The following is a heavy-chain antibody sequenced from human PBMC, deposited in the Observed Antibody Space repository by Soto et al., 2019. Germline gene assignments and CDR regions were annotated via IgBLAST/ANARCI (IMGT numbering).Heavy chain of an antibody. CDR1: GGTFSSYA. CDR3: ARDAKEYYYDSSGSMLDY. V-gene: IGHV1-69*13. Sequence: AVKASFKASGGTFSSYAISWVRQPPGQGLEWMGGLIPIFGTANNAQKFQGRVTITADEPTSTAYMELSSLRSEETAVYYCARDAKEYYYDSSGSMLDYWGQRTLVTVSS. CDR2: LIPIFGTA. J-gene: IGHJ4*02. D-gene: IGHD3-22*01.